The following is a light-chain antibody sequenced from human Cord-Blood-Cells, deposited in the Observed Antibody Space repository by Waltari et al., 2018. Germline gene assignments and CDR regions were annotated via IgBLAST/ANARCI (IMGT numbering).Light chain of an antibody. J-gene: IGKJ4*01. V-gene: IGKV3-20*01. Sequence: EIVLMQSPGTLSLSPGVRATLSCRASQSVSSSYLVWYQQKPGQAPRLLIYGASSRATGIPDRFSVSGSGTDFTLTISRLEPEDFAVYYCQQYGSSPLTFGGGTKVEIK. CDR1: QSVSSSY. CDR3: QQYGSSPLT. CDR2: GAS.